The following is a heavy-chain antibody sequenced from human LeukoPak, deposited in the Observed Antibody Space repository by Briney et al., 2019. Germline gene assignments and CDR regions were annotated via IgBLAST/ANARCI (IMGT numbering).Heavy chain of an antibody. Sequence: GGSLRLSCAASGFTFSSYAMHWVRQAPGKGLEWVAVISYDGSNKYYADSVKGRFTISRDNSKNTLYLQMNSLRAEDTAVYYCARDGETYYYGSGSPLHWGQGTLVTVSS. V-gene: IGHV3-30-3*01. CDR2: ISYDGSNK. CDR1: GFTFSSYA. J-gene: IGHJ4*02. CDR3: ARDGETYYYGSGSPLH. D-gene: IGHD3-10*01.